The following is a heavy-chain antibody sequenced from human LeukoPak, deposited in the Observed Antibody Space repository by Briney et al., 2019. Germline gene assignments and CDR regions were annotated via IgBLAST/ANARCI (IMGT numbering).Heavy chain of an antibody. J-gene: IGHJ4*02. CDR3: ARGRMHGDCDH. D-gene: IGHD2-21*02. V-gene: IGHV1-69*04. CDR2: IIPILGIA. CDR1: GGTFSSYA. Sequence: SVKVSCKASGGTFSSYAISWVRQAPGQGLEWMGRIIPILGIANYAQKFQGRVTITADKSTSTAYMELSSLRSEDTAVYYCARGRMHGDCDHWGQGTLVTVSS.